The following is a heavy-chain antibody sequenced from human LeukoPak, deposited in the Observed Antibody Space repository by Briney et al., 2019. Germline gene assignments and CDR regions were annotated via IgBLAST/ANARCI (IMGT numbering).Heavy chain of an antibody. CDR3: ARGIVATADY. D-gene: IGHD3-22*01. CDR2: IDPNSSGT. J-gene: IGHJ4*02. Sequence: ASVKVSCKASGYTFTGYYMHWVRQAPGQGLEWMGWIDPNSSGTNYVQKFQGRVTMTRDTSISTAYMELRSLRSDDTAVYYCARGIVATADYWGQGTLVTVSS. CDR1: GYTFTGYY. V-gene: IGHV1-2*02.